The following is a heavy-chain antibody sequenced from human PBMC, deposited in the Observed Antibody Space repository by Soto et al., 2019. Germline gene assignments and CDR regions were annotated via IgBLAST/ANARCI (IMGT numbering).Heavy chain of an antibody. CDR3: AKDHSAVLWLGELLDPSFYYSIAV. D-gene: IGHD3-10*01. Sequence: PGGSLRLSCSASGFTFSSYAMHWVRQAPGKGLEYVSAISSNGGSTYYADSVKGRFTISRDNYKNTLYLQMSSLRAEDTAVYYCAKDHSAVLWLGELLDPSFYYSIAVWGQGTTVTVSS. CDR1: GFTFSSYA. J-gene: IGHJ6*02. CDR2: ISSNGGST. V-gene: IGHV3-64D*06.